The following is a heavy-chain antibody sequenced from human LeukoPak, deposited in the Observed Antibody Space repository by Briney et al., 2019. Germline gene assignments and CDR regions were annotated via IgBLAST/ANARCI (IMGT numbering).Heavy chain of an antibody. CDR3: LSKPTNSGSYHE. CDR1: GYTFTDYF. CDR2: MNPKSGGK. Sequence: ASVKVSCKASGYTFTDYFAHWVRQAPGQGLEWMGWMNPKSGGKNYAQKFQGRVTMTRDTYISTAYMELSRLKSDDTAVYYCLSKPTNSGSYHEWGQGRLVSVPS. J-gene: IGHJ4*02. V-gene: IGHV1-2*02. D-gene: IGHD3-10*01.